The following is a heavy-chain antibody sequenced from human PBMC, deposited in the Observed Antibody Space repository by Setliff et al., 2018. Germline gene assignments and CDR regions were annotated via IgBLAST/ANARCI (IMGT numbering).Heavy chain of an antibody. D-gene: IGHD2-21*02. CDR1: GFSFRDSW. CDR3: VRGGEGRDDSNSGS. CDR2: INHDGIEK. J-gene: IGHJ5*02. V-gene: IGHV3-7*01. Sequence: GESLKISCAASGFSFRDSWMSWVRQAPGKGLEWVANINHDGIEKYYVDSVKGRFTISRDNAKNSLYLQMNSLRAEDTAVYYCVRGGEGRDDSNSGSWGQGTLVTV.